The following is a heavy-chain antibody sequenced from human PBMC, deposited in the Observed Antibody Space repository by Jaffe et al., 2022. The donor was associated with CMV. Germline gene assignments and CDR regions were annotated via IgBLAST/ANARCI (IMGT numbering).Heavy chain of an antibody. Sequence: EVQLLESGGGLVQPGGSLRLSCAASGFTFSSYAMSWVRQAPGKGLEWVSAISGSGGSTYYADSVKGRFTISRDNSKNTLYLQMNSLRAEDTAVYYCAKGAHITMVRGVQYYFDYWGQGTLVTVSS. J-gene: IGHJ4*02. D-gene: IGHD3-10*01. CDR3: AKGAHITMVRGVQYYFDY. CDR2: ISGSGGST. CDR1: GFTFSSYA. V-gene: IGHV3-23*01.